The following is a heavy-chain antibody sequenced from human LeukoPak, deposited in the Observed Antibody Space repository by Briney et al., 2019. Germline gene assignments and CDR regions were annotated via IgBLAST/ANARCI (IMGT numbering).Heavy chain of an antibody. CDR3: ARSPYSSSWYPPTYYYYYGMDV. CDR2: IYYSGST. CDR1: GGSISSYY. J-gene: IGHJ6*02. V-gene: IGHV4-59*01. D-gene: IGHD6-13*01. Sequence: SETLSLTCTVSGGSISSYYWSWIRQPPGKGLEWIGYIYYSGSTNYNPSLKSRVTISVDTSKNQFSLKLNSVTAADTAVYYCARSPYSSSWYPPTYYYYYGMDVWGQGTTVTVSS.